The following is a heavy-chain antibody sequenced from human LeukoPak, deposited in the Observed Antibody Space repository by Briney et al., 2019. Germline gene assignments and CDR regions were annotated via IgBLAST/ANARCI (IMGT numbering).Heavy chain of an antibody. CDR3: ARHGLGSGSHTSDFPHMDV. V-gene: IGHV1-2*02. J-gene: IGHJ6*03. Sequence: ASVKVSCKASGYTFTSYYMHWVRQAPGQGLEWMGWINPNSGGTNYAQKFQGRVTMTRDTSISTAYMELSSLRSEDTAVYYCARHGLGSGSHTSDFPHMDVWGKGTTATVSS. CDR1: GYTFTSYY. CDR2: INPNSGGT. D-gene: IGHD1-26*01.